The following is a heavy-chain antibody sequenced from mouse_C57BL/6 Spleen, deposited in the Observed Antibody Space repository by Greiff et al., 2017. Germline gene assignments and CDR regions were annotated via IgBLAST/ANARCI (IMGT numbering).Heavy chain of an antibody. J-gene: IGHJ4*01. CDR1: GFSLTSYG. Sequence: VKVVESGPGLVAPSQSLSITCTVSGFSLTSYGVDWVRQSPGKGLEWLGVIWGVGSTNYNSALKSRLSISKDNSKSQVFLKMNSLQTDDTAMYYCATRRNYAMDYWGQGTSVTVSS. V-gene: IGHV2-6*01. CDR2: IWGVGST. CDR3: ATRRNYAMDY.